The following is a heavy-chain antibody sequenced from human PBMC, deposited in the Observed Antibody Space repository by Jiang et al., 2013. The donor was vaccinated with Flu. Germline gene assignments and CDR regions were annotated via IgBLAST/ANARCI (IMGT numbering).Heavy chain of an antibody. J-gene: IGHJ4*02. CDR2: IYYSGST. V-gene: IGHV4-39*01. CDR1: GGSISSSVHY. CDR3: AVAYKSAWSD. Sequence: TLSLTCTVSGGSISSSVHYWGWIRQPPGKGLEWIGNIYYSGSTYYNPSLNSRLTISVDTSKNQFSLKLTSLTAADTAVYYCAVAYKSAWSDWGRGTLVTVAS. D-gene: IGHD1-14*01.